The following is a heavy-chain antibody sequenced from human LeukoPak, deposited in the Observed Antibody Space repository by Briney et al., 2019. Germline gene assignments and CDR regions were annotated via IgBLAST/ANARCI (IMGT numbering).Heavy chain of an antibody. CDR2: IIGSSGST. Sequence: RGSLRLSCAVSGFIFTNYAMSWVRQAPGKGLEWVSVIIGSSGSTFYADSVKGRFTISRDKSKNTLYLQMNSLRAEDTAVYYCARGRSYFDYWGQGTLVTVSS. CDR3: ARGRSYFDY. V-gene: IGHV3-23*01. CDR1: GFIFTNYA. J-gene: IGHJ4*02.